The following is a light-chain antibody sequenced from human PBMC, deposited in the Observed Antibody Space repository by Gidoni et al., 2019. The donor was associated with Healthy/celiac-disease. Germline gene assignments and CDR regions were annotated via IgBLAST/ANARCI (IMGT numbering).Light chain of an antibody. J-gene: IGLJ2*01. CDR3: AAWDDSLNGHVV. V-gene: IGLV1-44*01. Sequence: QSVLTQPPSASGTPGQPVTISCSGGSSNIGSNTVSCYQQPPGTAPKLLFYSNNQRPPGVPDRFSGSKSGTSASLAISGLQSEAEADYYCAAWDDSLNGHVVFGGGTKLTVL. CDR2: SNN. CDR1: SSNIGSNT.